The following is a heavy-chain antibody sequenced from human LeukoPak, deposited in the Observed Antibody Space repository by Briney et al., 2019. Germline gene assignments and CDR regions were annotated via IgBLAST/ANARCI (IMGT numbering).Heavy chain of an antibody. CDR3: ARYVVYGSGKYYFDY. D-gene: IGHD3-10*01. Sequence: PSETLSLTCTVSGGSISSYYWSWIRQPPGKGLEWIASINYSGSTYYNPSLKSRVIISVDTSENQFSLKLSSVTAADTAVYYCARYVVYGSGKYYFDYWGQGTLVTVSS. J-gene: IGHJ4*02. CDR1: GGSISSYY. CDR2: INYSGST. V-gene: IGHV4-39*01.